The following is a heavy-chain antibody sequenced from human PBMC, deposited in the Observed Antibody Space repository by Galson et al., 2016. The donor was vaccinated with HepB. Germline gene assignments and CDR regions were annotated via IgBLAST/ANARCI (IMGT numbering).Heavy chain of an antibody. J-gene: IGHJ5*02. D-gene: IGHD1-26*01. CDR3: ARDNVMGAKNWFDP. CDR2: IYYGGST. CDR1: GGSISSAGFY. Sequence: LSLTCTVSGGSISSAGFYWTWIRQLPGRGLEWIGYIYYGGSTFYNPSLQSRVTMSVDTSKNQFSLRLKSVPAADTAVYYCARDNVMGAKNWFDPWGQGTLVTVSS. V-gene: IGHV4-31*03.